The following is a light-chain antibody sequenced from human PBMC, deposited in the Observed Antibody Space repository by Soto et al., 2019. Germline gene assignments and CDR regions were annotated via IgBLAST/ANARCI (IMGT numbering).Light chain of an antibody. J-gene: IGKJ1*01. CDR2: KAS. V-gene: IGKV1-5*03. CDR3: QQYNTYWWA. CDR1: ESISSY. Sequence: DIQMTQSPSTLSASVGDKVTITCRASESISSYLAWYQQKPGKAPKLLIYKASTLESGVPSRFSGSGSGTEFTLTISSLQPDDFATYYCQQYNTYWWAFGQGTKVEIK.